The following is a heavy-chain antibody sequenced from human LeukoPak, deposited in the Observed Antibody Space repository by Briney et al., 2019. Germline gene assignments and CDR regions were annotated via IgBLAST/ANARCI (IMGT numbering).Heavy chain of an antibody. CDR3: ARDTLVVVTAYDAFDI. D-gene: IGHD2-21*02. Sequence: SGTLSLTCAVSGGSISSSNWWSWVRQPPGKGLEWIGEIYHSGSTNYNPSLKSRVTISVDKSKNQFSLKLSSVTAADTAVYYCARDTLVVVTAYDAFDIWGQGTMVTVSS. V-gene: IGHV4-4*02. CDR2: IYHSGST. J-gene: IGHJ3*02. CDR1: GGSISSSNW.